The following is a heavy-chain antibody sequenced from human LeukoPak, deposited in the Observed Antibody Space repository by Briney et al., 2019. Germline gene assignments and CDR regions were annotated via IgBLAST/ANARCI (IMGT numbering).Heavy chain of an antibody. V-gene: IGHV3-30*18. CDR2: ISYDGSNK. J-gene: IGHJ4*02. D-gene: IGHD5-24*01. Sequence: GGSLRLSCAASGFTFSSYGMHWARQAPGKGLEWVAVISYDGSNKYYADSVKGRFTISRDNSKNTLYLQMNSLRAEDTAVYYCAKEDGVWDSYFDYWGQGTLVTVSS. CDR1: GFTFSSYG. CDR3: AKEDGVWDSYFDY.